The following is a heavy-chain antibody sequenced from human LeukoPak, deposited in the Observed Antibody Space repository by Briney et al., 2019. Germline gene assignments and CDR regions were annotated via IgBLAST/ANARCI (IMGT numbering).Heavy chain of an antibody. CDR3: ASAGHDGIGYKVC. D-gene: IGHD3-22*01. V-gene: IGHV4-4*02. J-gene: IGHJ4*02. CDR2: IYHSGSA. Sequence: SETLSLTCAVSGGSISSSNRWSWVRQPPGKGLEWIGEIYHSGSANYNPSLKSRVTISVDKSKNQFSLRLSSVAAADTAAYYCASAGHDGIGYKVCWGQGTLVTASS. CDR1: GGSISSSNR.